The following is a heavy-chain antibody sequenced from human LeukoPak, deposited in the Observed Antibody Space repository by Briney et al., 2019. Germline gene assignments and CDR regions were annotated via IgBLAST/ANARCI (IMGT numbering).Heavy chain of an antibody. CDR2: ISSSGSTI. CDR1: GFTFSSYG. V-gene: IGHV3-48*04. CDR3: ARFAYCSSTSCLDY. Sequence: PGRSLRLSCAASGFTFSSYGMHWVRQAPGKGLEWVSYISSSGSTIYYADSVKGRFTISRDNAKNSLYLQMNSLRAEDTAVYYCARFAYCSSTSCLDYWGQGTLVTVSS. J-gene: IGHJ4*02. D-gene: IGHD2-2*01.